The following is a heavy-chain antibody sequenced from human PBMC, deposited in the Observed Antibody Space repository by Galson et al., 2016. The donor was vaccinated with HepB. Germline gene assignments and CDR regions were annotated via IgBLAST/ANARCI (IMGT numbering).Heavy chain of an antibody. D-gene: IGHD3-10*01. Sequence: SLRLSCAASGFIFSHYAMHWVRQAPGMGLEWVAGISWDTNSIGYADSVKGRVTISRDNAQNSLFLQLNSLRADDSALYYCVKDMAGFGFYYGMDVWGQGTTVTVSS. CDR2: ISWDTNSI. CDR3: VKDMAGFGFYYGMDV. V-gene: IGHV3-9*01. CDR1: GFIFSHYA. J-gene: IGHJ6*02.